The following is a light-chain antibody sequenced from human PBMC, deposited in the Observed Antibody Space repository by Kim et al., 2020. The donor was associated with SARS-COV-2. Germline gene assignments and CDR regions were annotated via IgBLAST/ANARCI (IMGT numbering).Light chain of an antibody. CDR3: QQRNNWPPGYT. V-gene: IGKV3-11*01. CDR2: DAS. Sequence: PGERATLSCRASQSVSSYLAWYQQRPGQAPRLLIYDASNRATGIPARFSGSGSGTDFTLTISSLEPEDFAVYYCQQRNNWPPGYTFGQGTKLEIK. J-gene: IGKJ2*01. CDR1: QSVSSY.